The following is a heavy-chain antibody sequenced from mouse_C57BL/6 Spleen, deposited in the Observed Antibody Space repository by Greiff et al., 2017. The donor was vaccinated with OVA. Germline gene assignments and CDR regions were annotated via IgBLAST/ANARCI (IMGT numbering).Heavy chain of an antibody. CDR1: GYTFTNYW. CDR3: ARRRDYYGSSYWYFDV. D-gene: IGHD1-1*01. Sequence: QVQLQQSGAELVRPGTSVKMSCKASGYTFTNYWIGWAKQRPGHGLEWIGDIYPGGGYTNYNEKFKGKATLTADTSSSTAYMQFSSLTSEDSAIYYCARRRDYYGSSYWYFDVWGTGTTVTVSS. V-gene: IGHV1-63*01. CDR2: IYPGGGYT. J-gene: IGHJ1*03.